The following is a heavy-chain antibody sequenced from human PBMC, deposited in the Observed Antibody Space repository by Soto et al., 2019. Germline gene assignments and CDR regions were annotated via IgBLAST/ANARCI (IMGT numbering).Heavy chain of an antibody. Sequence: GGSLRLSCAASGFTFSSYWMSWVRQAPGKGLEWVANIKQDGSEKYYGDSVKGRFTISRDNAKNSLYLQMNSLRAEDTAVYYCARDHYPVTYYYDSSGYYYYWGQGTLVTVSS. CDR2: IKQDGSEK. J-gene: IGHJ4*02. V-gene: IGHV3-7*01. CDR1: GFTFSSYW. CDR3: ARDHYPVTYYYDSSGYYYY. D-gene: IGHD3-22*01.